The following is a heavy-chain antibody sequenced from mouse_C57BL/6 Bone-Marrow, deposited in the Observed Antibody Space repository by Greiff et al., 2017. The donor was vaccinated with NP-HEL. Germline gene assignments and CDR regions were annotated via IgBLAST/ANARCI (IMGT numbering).Heavy chain of an antibody. J-gene: IGHJ4*01. CDR2: IWSGGST. CDR1: GFSLTSYG. D-gene: IGHD1-1*01. Sequence: VQLQESGPGLVQPSQSLSITCTVSGFSLTSYGVHWVRQSPGKGLEWLGVIWSGGSTDYNAAFISRLSISKDNSKSQVFFKMNSLQADDTAIYYCARPYYYDSSLLYYYAMDYWGQGTSVTVSS. CDR3: ARPYYYDSSLLYYYAMDY. V-gene: IGHV2-2*01.